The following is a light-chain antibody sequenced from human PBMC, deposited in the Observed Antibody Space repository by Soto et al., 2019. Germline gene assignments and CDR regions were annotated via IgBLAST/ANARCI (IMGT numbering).Light chain of an antibody. CDR1: SSNIGAGYD. V-gene: IGLV1-40*01. J-gene: IGLJ7*01. CDR3: QSYDSSLSASV. Sequence: QSVLTQPPSVSGAPGQRVTISCTGSSSNIGAGYDVHWYQQLPGTAPKLLIYGNTNRPSGVPDRFSVSKSGTSASLAITGLQAEDEADYYCQSYDSSLSASVFGGGTQLTVL. CDR2: GNT.